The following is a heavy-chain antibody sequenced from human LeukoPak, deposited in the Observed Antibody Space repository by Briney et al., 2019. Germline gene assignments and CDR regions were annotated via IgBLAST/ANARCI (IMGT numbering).Heavy chain of an antibody. CDR3: AREFATSGPGPD. J-gene: IGHJ4*02. Sequence: ASETLSLTCTVSGGSISSSSYYWGWIRQPPGEGLEWIGSIYYSGTTYYNPSLKSRVTISVDTSKNQFSLKLSSVTAADTAVYYCAREFATSGPGPDWGQGTLVTVSS. CDR1: GGSISSSSYY. D-gene: IGHD3-10*01. V-gene: IGHV4-39*07. CDR2: IYYSGTT.